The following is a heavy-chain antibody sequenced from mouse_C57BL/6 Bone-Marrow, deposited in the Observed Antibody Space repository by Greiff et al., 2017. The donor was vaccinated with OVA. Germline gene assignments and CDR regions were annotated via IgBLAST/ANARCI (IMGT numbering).Heavy chain of an antibody. CDR1: GYTFTSYW. V-gene: IGHV1-53*01. Sequence: QVQLQQPGTELVKPGASVKLSCKASGYTFTSYWMHWVKQRPGQGLEWIGNINPSNGGTNYNEKFKSKATLSVDKSSSTAYMQLSSLTSEDSAVYYCARSTVSYSNYWFAYWGQGTLVTVSA. D-gene: IGHD2-5*01. CDR3: ARSTVSYSNYWFAY. CDR2: INPSNGGT. J-gene: IGHJ3*01.